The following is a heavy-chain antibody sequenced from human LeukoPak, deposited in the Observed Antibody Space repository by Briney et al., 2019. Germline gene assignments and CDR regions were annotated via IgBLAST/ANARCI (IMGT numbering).Heavy chain of an antibody. V-gene: IGHV1-2*06. J-gene: IGHJ3*02. Sequence: ASVKVSCKASRYTFTGYYMHWVRQAPGQGLEWMGRINPNSGGTNYAQKFQGRVTMTRDTSISTAYMELSRLRSDDTAVYYCGQYYYDSSGYYDAFDIWGQGTMVTVSS. CDR2: INPNSGGT. CDR3: GQYYYDSSGYYDAFDI. CDR1: RYTFTGYY. D-gene: IGHD3-22*01.